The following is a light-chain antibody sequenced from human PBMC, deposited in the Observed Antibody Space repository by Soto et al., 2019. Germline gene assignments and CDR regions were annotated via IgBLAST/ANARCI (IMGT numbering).Light chain of an antibody. CDR1: QSVSSTY. CDR3: QQDNNSLWP. CDR2: GAS. Sequence: DTVVSPTLGTLYLTQRQRALLSCRSSQSVSSTYLAWYQQKPGQAPRLLIYGASSRATGIPDRFSGSGSGTDFTLTISRLEPEDFAVYYCQQDNNSLWPLGQGTKVDNK. V-gene: IGKV3-20*01. J-gene: IGKJ1*01.